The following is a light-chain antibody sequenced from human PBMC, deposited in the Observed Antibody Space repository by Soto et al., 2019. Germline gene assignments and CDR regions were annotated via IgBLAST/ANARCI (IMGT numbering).Light chain of an antibody. CDR3: QQYGSSPVT. CDR2: GAS. Sequence: EIVLTQSPGTLSLSPGERATLSCRASQSVSSSYLAWYQQKPGQAPRLLIYGASSRATGIPDRFSGSGSGTAFTLTISRLEPEDCAGYYCQQYGSSPVTFGQGTKVEIK. CDR1: QSVSSSY. V-gene: IGKV3-20*01. J-gene: IGKJ1*01.